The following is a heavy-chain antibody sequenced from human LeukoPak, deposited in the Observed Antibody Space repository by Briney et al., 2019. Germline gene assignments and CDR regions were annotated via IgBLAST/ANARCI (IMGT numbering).Heavy chain of an antibody. CDR3: AKGGSSYSEMDY. Sequence: GGSLRLSCAASGFTFSSYGMSWVRQAPGKGLEWVSGLSASGGLTYCSDSVKGRFTISRDNSKNTLYLQMNSLRADDTAVYYCAKGGSSYSEMDYWGQGTLVTVSS. D-gene: IGHD4-11*01. CDR2: LSASGGLT. J-gene: IGHJ4*02. V-gene: IGHV3-23*01. CDR1: GFTFSSYG.